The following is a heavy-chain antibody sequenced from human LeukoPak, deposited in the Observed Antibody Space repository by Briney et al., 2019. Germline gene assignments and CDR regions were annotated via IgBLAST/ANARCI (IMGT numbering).Heavy chain of an antibody. J-gene: IGHJ6*04. V-gene: IGHV4-31*03. D-gene: IGHD2-21*02. CDR2: IYYSGST. CDR1: RDSISSGGDY. Sequence: SQTLSLTCTVSRDSISSGGDYWSWIRQHPGKGLEWIGYIYYSGSTYYNPSLKSRVTISVDTSKNQFSLKLSSVTAADTAVYYCARESGVTHYYYGMDVWGKGTTVTVSS. CDR3: ARESGVTHYYYGMDV.